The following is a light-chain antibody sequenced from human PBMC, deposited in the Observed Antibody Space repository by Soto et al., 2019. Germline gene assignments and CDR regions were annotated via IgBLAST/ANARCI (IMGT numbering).Light chain of an antibody. Sequence: SVLTQPASVSGSPGQSITISCTGSSSDVGSYNVVSWFQQHPGKAPNLIIYEVNKWPSGVSNRFSGSKSGNTASLTASGLQAEDEADYYCCSYAGGGTYVFGTGTKVTVL. CDR3: CSYAGGGTYV. CDR2: EVN. J-gene: IGLJ1*01. V-gene: IGLV2-23*02. CDR1: SSDVGSYNV.